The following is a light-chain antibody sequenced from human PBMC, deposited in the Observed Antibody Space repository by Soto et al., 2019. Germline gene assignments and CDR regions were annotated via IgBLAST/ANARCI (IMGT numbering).Light chain of an antibody. J-gene: IGKJ1*01. V-gene: IGKV1-5*01. CDR3: QHYNSYSEA. CDR1: QSVRRD. CDR2: TTS. Sequence: DIQMTQSPSSLSASVGDRVTITCRASQSVRRDLNWYQQRPGKAPKLLIYTTSNLEGGVPSRFSGSGSGTEFTLTISSLQPDDFATYYCQHYNSYSEAFGQGTKVDIK.